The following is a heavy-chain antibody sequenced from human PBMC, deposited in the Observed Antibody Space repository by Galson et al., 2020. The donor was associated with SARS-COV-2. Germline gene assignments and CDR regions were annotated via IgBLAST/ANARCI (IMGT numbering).Heavy chain of an antibody. Sequence: SETLSLTCTVSGGSISSYYWSWIRQPPGKGLEWIGYIYYSGSTNYNPSLKSRVTISVDTSKNQFSLKLSSVTAADTAVYYCAGGGDYYDFWSGYYRDAGAFDIWGQGTMVTVSS. V-gene: IGHV4-59*01. CDR1: GGSISSYY. J-gene: IGHJ3*02. CDR2: IYYSGST. D-gene: IGHD3-3*01. CDR3: AGGGDYYDFWSGYYRDAGAFDI.